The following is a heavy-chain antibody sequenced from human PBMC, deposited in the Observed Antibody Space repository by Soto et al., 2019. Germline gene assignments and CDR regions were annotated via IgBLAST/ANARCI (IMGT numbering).Heavy chain of an antibody. CDR3: ARARRYCSGGSCYFRFDY. CDR1: GYTFTSYD. J-gene: IGHJ4*02. V-gene: IGHV1-8*01. CDR2: MNPNSGNT. D-gene: IGHD2-15*01. Sequence: GASVKVSCKASGYTFTSYDINWVRQATGQGLEWMGWMNPNSGNTGYAQKFQGRVTMTRNTSISTAYMELSSLRSEDTAVYYCARARRYCSGGSCYFRFDYWGQGTPVTVS.